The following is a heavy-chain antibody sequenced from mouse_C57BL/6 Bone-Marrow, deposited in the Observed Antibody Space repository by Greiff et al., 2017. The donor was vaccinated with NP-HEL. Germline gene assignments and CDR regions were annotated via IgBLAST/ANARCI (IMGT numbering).Heavy chain of an antibody. CDR2: IYPRSGNT. CDR1: GYTFTSYG. V-gene: IGHV1-81*01. CDR3: ARRWFSRYYAMDY. Sequence: VQLQESGAELARPGASVKLSCKASGYTFTSYGISWVKQRTGQGLEWIGEIYPRSGNTYYNEKFKGKATLTADKSSSTAYMELRSLTSEDAAVYFCARRWFSRYYAMDYWGQGTSVTVSS. J-gene: IGHJ4*01. D-gene: IGHD2-3*01.